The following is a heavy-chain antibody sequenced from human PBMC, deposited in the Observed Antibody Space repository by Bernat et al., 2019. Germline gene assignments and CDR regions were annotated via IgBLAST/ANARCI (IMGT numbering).Heavy chain of an antibody. V-gene: IGHV1-69*01. CDR3: ARVRAAAEPYYYYGMDV. CDR1: GGTFSSYA. CDR2: IIPIFGTA. Sequence: QVQLVQSGAEVKKPGSSVKVSCKASGGTFSSYAISWVRQAPGQGLEWMGGIIPIFGTANYAQKFQGRVTMTANESTSTAYMELSSLRSEDTAVYYCARVRAAAEPYYYYGMDVWGQGTTVTVSS. J-gene: IGHJ6*02. D-gene: IGHD6-13*01.